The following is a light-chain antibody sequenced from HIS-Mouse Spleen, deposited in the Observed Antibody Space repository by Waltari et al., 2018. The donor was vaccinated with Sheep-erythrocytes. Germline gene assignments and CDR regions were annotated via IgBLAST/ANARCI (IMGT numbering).Light chain of an antibody. CDR1: SSDVGGYNY. J-gene: IGLJ3*02. Sequence: QSALTQPRSVSGSPGQSVTIPCTATSSDVGGYNYVSLYQQHPGKAPKLMIYDVSKRPSGVPDRFSGSKSGNTASLTISGLQAEDEADYYCCSYAGSYTFWVFGGGTKLTVL. V-gene: IGLV2-11*01. CDR3: CSYAGSYTFWV. CDR2: DVS.